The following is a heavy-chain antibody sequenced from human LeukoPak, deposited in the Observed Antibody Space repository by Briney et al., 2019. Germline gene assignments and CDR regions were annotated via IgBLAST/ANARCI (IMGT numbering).Heavy chain of an antibody. V-gene: IGHV3-21*01. Sequence: GGSLRLSCAASGFTFSSYGMSWVRQAPGKGLEWVSSISSSSSYIYYADSVKGRFTISRDNAKNSLYLQMNSLRAEDTAVYYCARRLLRYFDWSPVRAFDIWGQGTMVTVSS. D-gene: IGHD3-9*01. CDR2: ISSSSSYI. J-gene: IGHJ3*02. CDR3: ARRLLRYFDWSPVRAFDI. CDR1: GFTFSSYG.